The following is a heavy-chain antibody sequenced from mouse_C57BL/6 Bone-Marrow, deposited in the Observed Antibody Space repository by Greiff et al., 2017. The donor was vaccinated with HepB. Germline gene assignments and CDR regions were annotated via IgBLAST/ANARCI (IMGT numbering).Heavy chain of an antibody. CDR2: IDPSDSYT. CDR1: GYTFTSYW. Sequence: QVQLQQPGAELVKPGASVKMSCKASGYTFTSYWMHWVKQRPGQGLEWIGEIDPSDSYTNYNQKFKGKSTLTVDKSSSTAYMQLSSLTSEDSAVYYCAVYYGYPWFAYCGQGTLVTVSA. D-gene: IGHD2-2*01. V-gene: IGHV1-69*01. CDR3: AVYYGYPWFAY. J-gene: IGHJ3*01.